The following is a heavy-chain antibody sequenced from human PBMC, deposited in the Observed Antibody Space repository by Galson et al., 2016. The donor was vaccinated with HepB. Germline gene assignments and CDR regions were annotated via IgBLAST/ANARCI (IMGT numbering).Heavy chain of an antibody. V-gene: IGHV6-1*01. D-gene: IGHD1/OR15-1a*01. CDR1: GDSVSSNTAI. CDR2: TYYRSKWYN. CDR3: AGHLRMGRTSNGLDV. Sequence: CAISGDSVSSNTAIWNWIRQSPSRGLEWLGRTYYRSKWYNDYGVSVKSRITISPDTSKNQFSLQLTSVTPEDTAVYYCAGHLRMGRTSNGLDVWGQETTVTVSS. J-gene: IGHJ6*02.